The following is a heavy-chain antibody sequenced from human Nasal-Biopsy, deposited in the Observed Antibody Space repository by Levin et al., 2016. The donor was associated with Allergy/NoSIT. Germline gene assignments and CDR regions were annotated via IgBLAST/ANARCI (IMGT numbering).Heavy chain of an antibody. CDR1: GDPVTLGSFY. D-gene: IGHD3-10*01. V-gene: IGHV4-61*01. J-gene: IGHJ4*02. CDR2: IYYSGVT. CDR3: ARDSSGSYSFPKYYFES. Sequence: SETLSLTCTVSGDPVTLGSFYWDWIRQSPGKGLEWIGHIYYSGVTKYNPSLERRVTISVDTSKNQFSLKLSSVTTADTAMYYCARDSSGSYSFPKYYFESWGQGTLVTVSS.